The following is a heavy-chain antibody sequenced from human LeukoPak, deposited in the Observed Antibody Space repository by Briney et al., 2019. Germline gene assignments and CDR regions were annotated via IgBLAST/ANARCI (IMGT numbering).Heavy chain of an antibody. CDR3: APNIVATLSF. J-gene: IGHJ4*02. CDR1: GFTFSNYW. V-gene: IGHV3-74*01. D-gene: IGHD5-12*01. CDR2: INSDGSST. Sequence: GGSLRLSCAASGFTFSNYWMHWVRQDPGRGLVWVSRINSDGSSTSYADSVKGRFTISRDNAKNTLYLQMNSLRVDDTAVYYCAPNIVATLSFWGQGTLVTVS.